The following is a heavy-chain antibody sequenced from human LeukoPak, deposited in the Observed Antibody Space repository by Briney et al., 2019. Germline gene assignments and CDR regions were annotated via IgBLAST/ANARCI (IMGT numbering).Heavy chain of an antibody. Sequence: ASVKVSCKASGYTFIDYYLHWVRQGPGQGLEWMGWINPNSGSTDYAQKFQGRVTMTRDTSISTAYMELSRLRSDDTAVYYCARVLGVAATDYWGQGTLVTVSS. J-gene: IGHJ4*02. D-gene: IGHD2-15*01. CDR1: GYTFIDYY. CDR2: INPNSGST. CDR3: ARVLGVAATDY. V-gene: IGHV1-2*02.